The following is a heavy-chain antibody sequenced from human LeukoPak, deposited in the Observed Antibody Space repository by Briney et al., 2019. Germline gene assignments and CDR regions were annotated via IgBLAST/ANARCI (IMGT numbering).Heavy chain of an antibody. D-gene: IGHD2-2*01. V-gene: IGHV4-30-4*08. CDR3: ARVVRDIVVVPAALDRFDY. Sequence: SETLSLTCTVSGGSISSGDSYWSWIRQPPGMGLECIGYIYYTGSTYYNPSLESRVTISVDTSKNQFSLKLSSVTAADTAVYYCARVVRDIVVVPAALDRFDYWGQGTLVTVSS. CDR1: GGSISSGDSY. CDR2: IYYTGST. J-gene: IGHJ4*02.